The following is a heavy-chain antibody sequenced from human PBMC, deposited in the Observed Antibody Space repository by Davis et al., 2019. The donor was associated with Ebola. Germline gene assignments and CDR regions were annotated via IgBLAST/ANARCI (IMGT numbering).Heavy chain of an antibody. J-gene: IGHJ3*02. Sequence: ASVTVSCKASGYRFTSYYMHWVRQAPGQGLEWMGIINPITGGTSYAQNFQVRVNMTRDTSTSTVYMELSSLRSEDTAVYYCAREGGRYYDSSGYVFEIWGQGTMVEVSS. D-gene: IGHD3-22*01. CDR3: AREGGRYYDSSGYVFEI. V-gene: IGHV1-46*01. CDR1: GYRFTSYY. CDR2: INPITGGT.